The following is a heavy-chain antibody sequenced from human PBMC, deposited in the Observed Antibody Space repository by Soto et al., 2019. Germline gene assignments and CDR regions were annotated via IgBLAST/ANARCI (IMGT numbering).Heavy chain of an antibody. J-gene: IGHJ6*02. CDR2: IYYTGNT. V-gene: IGHV4-59*01. CDR3: AREGWWEQPGDDAMDV. Sequence: SETLSLTCTVSGGSISSYYWSWIRQLPGKGLEWIGYIYYTGNTNYNPSLKSRVSISVDTSRNQFSLKLSSVTAADTAVYYCAREGWWEQPGDDAMDVWGQGTPVTVSS. D-gene: IGHD2-15*01. CDR1: GGSISSYY.